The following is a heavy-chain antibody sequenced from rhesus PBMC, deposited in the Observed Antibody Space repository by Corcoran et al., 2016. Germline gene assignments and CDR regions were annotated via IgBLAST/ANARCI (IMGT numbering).Heavy chain of an antibody. J-gene: IGHJ3*01. Sequence: QLQLQESGPGVVKPSETLSLTCAVSGGSISDSYRWSWIRQPPGKALEWIGYIYGSGSSTNYNPSLKSRVTLSVDTSKNQLSLKLSSVTAADTAVYYCASGETGNGAFDFWGQGLRVTVSS. CDR3: ASGETGNGAFDF. D-gene: IGHD1-26*01. V-gene: IGHV4-169*02. CDR1: GGSISDSY. CDR2: IYGSGSST.